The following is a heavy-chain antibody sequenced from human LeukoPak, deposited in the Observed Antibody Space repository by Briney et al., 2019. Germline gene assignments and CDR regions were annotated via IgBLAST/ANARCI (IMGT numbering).Heavy chain of an antibody. J-gene: IGHJ4*02. CDR3: ARESHVTREDY. D-gene: IGHD3-10*01. CDR2: ISANDGNT. Sequence: VASVKVSCTASGYTFTSYGISWVRQAPGQGLEWMGWISANDGNTDYPQKLQGRVTMTTDTSTSTACMELRSLRSDDTAVYYCARESHVTREDYWGQGTLVTVSS. V-gene: IGHV1-18*01. CDR1: GYTFTSYG.